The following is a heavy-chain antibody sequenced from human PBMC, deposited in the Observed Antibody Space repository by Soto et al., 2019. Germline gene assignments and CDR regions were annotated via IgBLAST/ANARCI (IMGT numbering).Heavy chain of an antibody. V-gene: IGHV5-10-1*01. Sequence: PGESLKISCKGSGYSFAGYWITWVRQKPGKGREWMGRIDPSDSQTYYSPSFRGHVTISVTKSITTVFLQWSSLRASDTAMYYCARQIYGSDTGPNFQYYFDSWGQGTPVTVSS. CDR3: ARQIYGSDTGPNFQYYFDS. D-gene: IGHD5-18*01. CDR1: GYSFAGYW. CDR2: IDPSDSQT. J-gene: IGHJ4*02.